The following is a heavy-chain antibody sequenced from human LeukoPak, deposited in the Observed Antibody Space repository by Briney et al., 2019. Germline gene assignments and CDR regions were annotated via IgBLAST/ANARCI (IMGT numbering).Heavy chain of an antibody. Sequence: SETLSLXCTVSGGSISSSSYYWGWIRQPPGKGLEWIGSIYYSGSTYYNPSLKSRVTISVDTSKNQFSLKLSSVTAADTAVYYCARHVFWSGYYTFLWFDPWGQGTLVTVSS. CDR2: IYYSGST. V-gene: IGHV4-39*01. D-gene: IGHD3-3*01. CDR3: ARHVFWSGYYTFLWFDP. J-gene: IGHJ5*02. CDR1: GGSISSSSYY.